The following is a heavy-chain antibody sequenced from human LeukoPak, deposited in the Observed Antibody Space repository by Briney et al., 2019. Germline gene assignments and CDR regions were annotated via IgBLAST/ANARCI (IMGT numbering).Heavy chain of an antibody. CDR2: IYYSGST. V-gene: IGHV4-59*01. J-gene: IGHJ6*02. CDR3: ARVLTGYYNYYYGMDV. D-gene: IGHD3-9*01. CDR1: GGSISSYY. Sequence: PSETLSLTCTVSGGSISSYYWSWIRQPPGKGLEWIGYIYYSGSTSYNPSLKSRVTISVDTSKNQFSLKLSSVTAADTAVYYCARVLTGYYNYYYGMDVWGQGTTVTVSS.